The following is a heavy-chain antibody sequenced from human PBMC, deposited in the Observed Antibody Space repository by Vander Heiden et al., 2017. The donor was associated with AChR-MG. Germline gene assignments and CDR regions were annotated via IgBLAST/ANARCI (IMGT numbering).Heavy chain of an antibody. CDR1: GFPFSNYA. V-gene: IGHV3-23*01. J-gene: IGHJ4*02. D-gene: IGHD6-13*01. CDR2: ISGSGDSK. Sequence: EAQLLESGGGLVQPGGSLRLSCEASGFPFSNYAISWVRQAPGKGLEWVSTISGSGDSKYYADSVKGRFTISRDNSRNTLYVQMNSLRAEDTAFYYCANLGSNSWYYFEYWGQGTLVSVSS. CDR3: ANLGSNSWYYFEY.